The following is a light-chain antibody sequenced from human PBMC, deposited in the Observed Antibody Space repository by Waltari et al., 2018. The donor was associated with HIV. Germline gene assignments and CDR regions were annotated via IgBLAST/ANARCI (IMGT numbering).Light chain of an antibody. V-gene: IGLV1-44*01. CDR1: YSNIGSNT. Sequence: QSLLPQPPSASGTPGQRVTISCSGSYSNIGSNTVNWHQQLPGSAPRALIYNNDQRPSGVPDRFSCSKSGTSASRAISGLQSEDQGDYYCASWDDKLDGWVFGGGTRLTVL. CDR3: ASWDDKLDGWV. J-gene: IGLJ3*02. CDR2: NND.